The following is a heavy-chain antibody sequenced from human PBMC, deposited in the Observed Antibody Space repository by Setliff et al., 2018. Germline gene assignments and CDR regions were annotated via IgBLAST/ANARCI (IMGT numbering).Heavy chain of an antibody. Sequence: ASVKVSCKASGYAFTTYYMHWVRQAPGQGLEWIGVINPSDGSTTYAQKFQGRVTMTRDTSTNTVFMQLSSLRSEDTAVYYCARENMAKNFWGEHSDYWGQGTLVTVSS. CDR1: GYAFTTYY. CDR3: ARENMAKNFWGEHSDY. D-gene: IGHD3-3*01. V-gene: IGHV1-46*01. J-gene: IGHJ4*02. CDR2: INPSDGST.